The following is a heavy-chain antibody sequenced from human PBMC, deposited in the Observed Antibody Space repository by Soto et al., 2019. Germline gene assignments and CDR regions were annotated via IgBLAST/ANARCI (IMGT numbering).Heavy chain of an antibody. V-gene: IGHV3-30*18. D-gene: IGHD2-15*01. CDR1: GFTFSSYG. J-gene: IGHJ6*02. Sequence: GGSLRLSCAASGFTFSSYGMHWVRQAPGKGLEWVAVISYDGSNKYYADSVKGRFTISRDNSKNTLYLQMNSLRAEDTAVYYCAKDGNSGGSCCLPDYYYYYGMDVWGQGTTVTVSS. CDR3: AKDGNSGGSCCLPDYYYYYGMDV. CDR2: ISYDGSNK.